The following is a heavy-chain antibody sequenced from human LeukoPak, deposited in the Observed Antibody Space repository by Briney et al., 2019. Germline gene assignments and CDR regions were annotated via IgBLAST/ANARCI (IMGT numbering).Heavy chain of an antibody. D-gene: IGHD6-13*01. CDR3: ARAHSSNPIAEFGLDY. V-gene: IGHV4-39*07. CDR1: GGSISSSDYY. Sequence: PSETLSLTCSVSGGSISSSDYYWSWIRQPPGKGLEWIGEINHSGSTNYNPSLKSRVTISVDTSKNQFSLKLSSVTAADTAVYYCARAHSSNPIAEFGLDYWGQGTLVTVSS. J-gene: IGHJ4*02. CDR2: INHSGST.